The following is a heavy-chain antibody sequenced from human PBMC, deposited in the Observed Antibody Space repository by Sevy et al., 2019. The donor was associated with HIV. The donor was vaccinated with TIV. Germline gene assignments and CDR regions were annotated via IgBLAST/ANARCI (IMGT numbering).Heavy chain of an antibody. CDR3: ARPRANYVDHYFFYAMDV. J-gene: IGHJ6*02. CDR1: GFAFSNYYA. CDR2: ISYDGSDK. Sequence: GGSLRLSCAASGFAFSNYYAMHWVRQAPGKGLEWVALISYDGSDKYYADSVKGRFTISRDNFKNTLFLQMNSLTPEDTAVYYCARPRANYVDHYFFYAMDVWGQGTTVTVSS. D-gene: IGHD4-17*01. V-gene: IGHV3-30-3*01.